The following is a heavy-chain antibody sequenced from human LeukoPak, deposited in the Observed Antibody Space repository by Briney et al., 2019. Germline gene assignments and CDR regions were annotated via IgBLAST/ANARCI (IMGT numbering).Heavy chain of an antibody. CDR3: ARDRSMGTGHCFDY. Sequence: TGGSLRLSCAASGFTFDDYGMSWVRQAPGKGLEWVSGINWNGGSTGYADSVKGRFTISRDNAKNSLYLQMSSLRAEDTALYHCARDRSMGTGHCFDYWGQGTLVTVSS. CDR2: INWNGGST. V-gene: IGHV3-20*01. J-gene: IGHJ4*02. CDR1: GFTFDDYG. D-gene: IGHD1-1*01.